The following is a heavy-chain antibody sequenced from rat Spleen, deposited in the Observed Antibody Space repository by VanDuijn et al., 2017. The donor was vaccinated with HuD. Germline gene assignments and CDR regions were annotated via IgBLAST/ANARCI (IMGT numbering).Heavy chain of an antibody. Sequence: QVQLKESGPGLVQPSQTLSLICTVSGFSLISNSVHWVRQPPGKGLEWMGGIWGDGSTDYNSSLKSRLTITRDTSKSQVFLKLNSLQTTDTATYFCARGWDDYYFDFWGQGVMVTVSS. CDR2: IWGDGST. J-gene: IGHJ2*01. CDR1: GFSLISNS. D-gene: IGHD4-6*01. CDR3: ARGWDDYYFDF. V-gene: IGHV2-1*01.